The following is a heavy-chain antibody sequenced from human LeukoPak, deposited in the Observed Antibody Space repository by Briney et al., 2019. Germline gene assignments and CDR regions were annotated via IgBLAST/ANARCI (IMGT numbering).Heavy chain of an antibody. V-gene: IGHV4-59*01. CDR2: IYYSGST. D-gene: IGHD3-22*01. J-gene: IGHJ4*02. Sequence: SETLSLTCTVSGGSISSYYWSWIRQPPGKGLEWIGYIYYSGSTNYNPSLKSRVTISVDMSKNQFSLKLSSVTAADTAVYYCASSYYYDSSGYFRCGQGTLVTVSS. CDR1: GGSISSYY. CDR3: ASSYYYDSSGYFR.